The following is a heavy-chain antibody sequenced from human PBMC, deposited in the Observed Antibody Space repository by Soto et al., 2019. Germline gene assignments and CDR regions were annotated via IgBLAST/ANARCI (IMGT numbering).Heavy chain of an antibody. D-gene: IGHD3-22*01. Sequence: ASVKVSCKASGYTFTSYYMHWVRQAPGQGLEWMGIINPSGGSTSYAQKFQGRVTITRDTSKSTVYMELSSLRSEDTAVYYCARDLGPLDYYDSSKPQYYFDYWGQGTLVTVSS. CDR1: GYTFTSYY. J-gene: IGHJ4*02. CDR2: INPSGGST. V-gene: IGHV1-46*01. CDR3: ARDLGPLDYYDSSKPQYYFDY.